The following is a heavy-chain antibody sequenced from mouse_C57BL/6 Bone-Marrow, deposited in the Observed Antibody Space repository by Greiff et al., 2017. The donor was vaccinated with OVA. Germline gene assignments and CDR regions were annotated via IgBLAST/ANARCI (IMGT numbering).Heavy chain of an antibody. D-gene: IGHD1-1*01. Sequence: DVKLVESGGGLVQPGGSLKLSCAASGFTFSDYYMYWVRQTPEKRLEWVAYISNGGGSTYYPDTVKGRFTISRDNAKNTLYLQMSRLKSEDTAMYYCARRGHYYGTFDYWGQGTTLTVSS. J-gene: IGHJ2*01. CDR2: ISNGGGST. CDR1: GFTFSDYY. CDR3: ARRGHYYGTFDY. V-gene: IGHV5-12*01.